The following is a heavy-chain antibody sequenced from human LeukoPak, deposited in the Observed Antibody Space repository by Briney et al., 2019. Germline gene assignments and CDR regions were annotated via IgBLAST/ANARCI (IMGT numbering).Heavy chain of an antibody. CDR3: ARQADDYNYYFDY. CDR1: GYSFTSYW. CDR2: IYPGDSDT. J-gene: IGHJ4*02. V-gene: IGHV5-51*01. Sequence: GESLKISCKGSGYSFTSYWIGWVRQMPGKGLEWMGIIYPGDSDTRYSPSFQGQVTISADMSINTAYLQWSSLKASDTAMYYCARQADDYNYYFDYWGQGTLVTVSS. D-gene: IGHD5-24*01.